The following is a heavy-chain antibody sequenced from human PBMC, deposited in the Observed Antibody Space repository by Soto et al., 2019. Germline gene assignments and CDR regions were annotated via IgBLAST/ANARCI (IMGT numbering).Heavy chain of an antibody. D-gene: IGHD3-22*01. Sequence: ASVKVSCKASGYTFTGYYMHWVRQGPGQGLEWMGWINPNSGGTNYAQKFQGRVTMTRDTSSSTAYMELSRLRSDDTAVYYCARDEVITMRMVKNYGMDVWGQGTTVTVSS. CDR2: INPNSGGT. CDR3: ARDEVITMRMVKNYGMDV. CDR1: GYTFTGYY. J-gene: IGHJ6*02. V-gene: IGHV1-2*02.